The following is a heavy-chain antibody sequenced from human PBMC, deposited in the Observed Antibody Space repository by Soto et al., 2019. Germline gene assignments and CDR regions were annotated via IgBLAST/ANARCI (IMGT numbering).Heavy chain of an antibody. V-gene: IGHV4-39*01. J-gene: IGHJ4*02. CDR3: ARQTFSSSGYYHFDY. Sequence: SETLSLTCTVSGGSISSSSYYWGWIRQPPGKGLEWIGSIYYSGSTYYNPSLKSRVTISVDTSKNQFSLKLSSVTAADTAVYYCARQTFSSSGYYHFDYWGQGTLDTVSS. D-gene: IGHD3-22*01. CDR1: GGSISSSSYY. CDR2: IYYSGST.